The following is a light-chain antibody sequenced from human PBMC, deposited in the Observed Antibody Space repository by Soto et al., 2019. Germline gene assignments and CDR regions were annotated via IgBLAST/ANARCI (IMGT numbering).Light chain of an antibody. Sequence: EIVLTQSPGTLSLSPGERATLSCRASQSVSSSYLAWYQQKPGQAPRLLIYGASRRATGIPDRFSGSGSGTDFTLTISRLEPEDFAVYYCQQYRSSPPFTFGPGTKVDIK. CDR1: QSVSSSY. CDR2: GAS. V-gene: IGKV3-20*01. CDR3: QQYRSSPPFT. J-gene: IGKJ3*01.